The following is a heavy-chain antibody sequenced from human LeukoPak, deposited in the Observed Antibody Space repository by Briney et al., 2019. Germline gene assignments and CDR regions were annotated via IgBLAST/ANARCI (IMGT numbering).Heavy chain of an antibody. J-gene: IGHJ4*02. V-gene: IGHV3-21*01. D-gene: IGHD3-10*01. CDR2: ISPSSSYI. Sequence: GGSLRLSCAASGFTFSNYGMNWVRQAPGKGLEWVSSISPSSSYIYYADSMKGRFTISRDNAKNSLYLQMNGLRAEDTAVYYCARDRVAVVRGVSALDYWGQGTLVTVSS. CDR1: GFTFSNYG. CDR3: ARDRVAVVRGVSALDY.